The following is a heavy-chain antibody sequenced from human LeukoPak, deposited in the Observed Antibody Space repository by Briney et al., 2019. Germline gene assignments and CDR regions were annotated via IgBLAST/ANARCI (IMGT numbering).Heavy chain of an antibody. Sequence: AGGSLRLSCAASGFTFSSYSMNWVRQAPGKGLEWVSAISSSGDNTYYADSVKGRFTISRDNSKNTLYLQMNSLRAEDTAVYYCANSKGEYSYGHPYYFDYWGQGTLVTVSS. CDR2: ISSSGDNT. CDR1: GFTFSSYS. V-gene: IGHV3-23*01. J-gene: IGHJ4*02. CDR3: ANSKGEYSYGHPYYFDY. D-gene: IGHD5-18*01.